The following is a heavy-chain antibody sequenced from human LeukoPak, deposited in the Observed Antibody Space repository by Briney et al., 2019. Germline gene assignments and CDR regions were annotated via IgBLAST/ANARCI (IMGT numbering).Heavy chain of an antibody. CDR2: IYYSGST. V-gene: IGHV4-59*06. CDR1: GGSISSDY. D-gene: IGHD2-2*01. CDR3: ASVLYCSSTSCYLRNWFDP. Sequence: SETLSLTCTVSGGSISSDYWSWIRQPPGKGLEWIGYIYYSGSTYYNPSLKSRVTISVDTSKNQFSLKLSSVTAADTAVYYCASVLYCSSTSCYLRNWFDPWGQGTLVTVSS. J-gene: IGHJ5*02.